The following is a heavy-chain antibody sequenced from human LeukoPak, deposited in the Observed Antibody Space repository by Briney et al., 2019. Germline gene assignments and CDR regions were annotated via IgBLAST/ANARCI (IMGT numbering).Heavy chain of an antibody. J-gene: IGHJ6*01. CDR2: ISGSGRST. V-gene: IGHV3-23*01. D-gene: IGHD3-10*01. CDR1: VFTFSSYA. Sequence: GGSLTLSCAASVFTFSSYAMRWVRQAPGRGLDGVSAISGSGRSTYYEDSVKGRSTICRDNSQNTLHLQMNSLGVEDTAVYCCATAGSSELLWDYAMDGWGQGTTVAVSS. CDR3: ATAGSSELLWDYAMDG.